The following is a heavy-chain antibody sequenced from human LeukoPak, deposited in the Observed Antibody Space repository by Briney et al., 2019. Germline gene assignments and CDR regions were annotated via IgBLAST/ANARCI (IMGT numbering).Heavy chain of an antibody. CDR2: IISSSYM. CDR1: GFIFSSYG. J-gene: IGHJ6*02. D-gene: IGHD2-2*02. Sequence: GGSLRLSCAASGFIFSSYGMHWVRQAPGKGLEWVSSIISSSYMYYADSVKGRFTISRDNAKNSLYLQMNSLRAEDTAVYYCARDQVLGAPAAIRGYYYYYGMDVWGQGTTVTVSS. CDR3: ARDQVLGAPAAIRGYYYYYGMDV. V-gene: IGHV3-21*01.